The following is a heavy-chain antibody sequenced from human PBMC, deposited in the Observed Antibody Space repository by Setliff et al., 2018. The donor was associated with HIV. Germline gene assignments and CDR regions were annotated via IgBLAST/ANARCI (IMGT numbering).Heavy chain of an antibody. J-gene: IGHJ6*03. V-gene: IGHV1-2*02. D-gene: IGHD1-7*01. CDR1: GYTFTGYY. CDR2: INPNSGGT. Sequence: ASVKVSCKASGYTFTGYYMHWVRQAPGQGLEWMGWINPNSGGTNYAQKFQGRVAITADESTSTAYMELDSLRVEDTAVYYCARGAGSTTHQFYMDVWGKGTTVTVSS. CDR3: ARGAGSTTHQFYMDV.